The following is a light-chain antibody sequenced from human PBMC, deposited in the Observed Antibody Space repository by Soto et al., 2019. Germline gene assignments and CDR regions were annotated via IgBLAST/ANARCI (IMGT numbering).Light chain of an antibody. CDR2: GAS. Sequence: EIVMTQSPATLSLSPGERATLSCRASQSVSTSLAWYLQKPGQAPRLLIYGASTRATGIPARFSGSGSGTEFTLTISSPQSEDFAVYYCQQHNNWPWTFGQGTKVEIK. V-gene: IGKV3-15*01. J-gene: IGKJ1*01. CDR1: QSVSTS. CDR3: QQHNNWPWT.